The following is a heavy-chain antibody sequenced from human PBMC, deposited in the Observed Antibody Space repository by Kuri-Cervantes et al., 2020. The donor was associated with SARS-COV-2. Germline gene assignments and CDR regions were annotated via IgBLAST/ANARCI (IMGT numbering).Heavy chain of an antibody. CDR2: INAGNGNT. V-gene: IGHV1-3*01. Sequence: ASVKVSCKASGYTFTSYAMHWVRQAPGQRLEWMGWINAGNGNTKYSQKFQGRVTITRDTSASTAYMELSSLRSEDTAVYYCARSHYYDSSGYQGAFDIWGQGTMVTVS. CDR1: GYTFTSYA. CDR3: ARSHYYDSSGYQGAFDI. D-gene: IGHD3-22*01. J-gene: IGHJ3*02.